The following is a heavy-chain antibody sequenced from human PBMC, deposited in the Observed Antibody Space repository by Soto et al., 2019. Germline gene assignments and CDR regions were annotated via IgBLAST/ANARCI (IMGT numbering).Heavy chain of an antibody. CDR2: ISGDGVHT. Sequence: EVQLAESGGGLIQPGGSLRLSCATSGFTFSRYWIHWVRQAPGEGLVWVSRISGDGVHTDYAESVKGRFTGSRDIAKSTGSLQMNNLRAEDTAIYYCARLGFVGEGDFWGQGILVTVSS. D-gene: IGHD3-16*01. CDR1: GFTFSRYW. J-gene: IGHJ4*02. CDR3: ARLGFVGEGDF. V-gene: IGHV3-74*01.